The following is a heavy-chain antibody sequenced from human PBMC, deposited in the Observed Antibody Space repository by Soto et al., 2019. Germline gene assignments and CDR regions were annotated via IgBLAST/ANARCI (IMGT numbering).Heavy chain of an antibody. CDR2: ISGGGGNS. D-gene: IGHD3-10*01. J-gene: IGHJ6*02. CDR1: GFTFSSYA. Sequence: EVQLLESGGGLIQPGGSLRLSCTASGFTFSSYAMSWVRQAPGKGLEWVSSISGGGGNSYYADSVKGRVTISRDNSNNTLHLQMTSLRADDTAVYYCAKAVGVWFWYGMDVWGQGTSVTVSS. CDR3: AKAVGVWFWYGMDV. V-gene: IGHV3-23*01.